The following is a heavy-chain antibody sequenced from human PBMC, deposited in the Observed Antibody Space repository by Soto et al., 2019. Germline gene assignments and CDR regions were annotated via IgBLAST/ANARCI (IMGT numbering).Heavy chain of an antibody. J-gene: IGHJ3*02. Sequence: SETLSLTCTVSGGSITSYYWSWIRQPPGKGLEWIGYIYYSGSTNYNPSLKSRVTISVDTSKNQFSLKLRSVTAADTAVYYCARGVVGHDAFDIWGQGTMVTVSS. CDR1: GGSITSYY. CDR2: IYYSGST. CDR3: ARGVVGHDAFDI. D-gene: IGHD2-2*01. V-gene: IGHV4-59*01.